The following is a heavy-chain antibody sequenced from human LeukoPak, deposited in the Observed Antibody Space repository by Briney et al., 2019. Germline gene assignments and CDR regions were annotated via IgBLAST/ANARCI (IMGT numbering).Heavy chain of an antibody. CDR3: AKSGERRRPYYFDY. V-gene: IGHV1-18*01. Sequence: ASVKVSCKASGYTFTSNGISWVRQAPGQGLEWMGWISVHNGNTKHAQKFQGRVTMTTDTSTSTAYMELRSLRSEDTAVYYCAKSGERRRPYYFDYWGQGTLVTVSS. CDR1: GYTFTSNG. J-gene: IGHJ4*02. CDR2: ISVHNGNT. D-gene: IGHD3-10*01.